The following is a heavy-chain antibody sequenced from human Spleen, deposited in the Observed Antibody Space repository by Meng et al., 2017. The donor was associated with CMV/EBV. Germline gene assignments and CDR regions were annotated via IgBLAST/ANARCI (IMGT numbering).Heavy chain of an antibody. CDR3: ARDAYCGGDCYGYYFDY. D-gene: IGHD2-21*01. CDR1: GFTFSSYA. J-gene: IGHJ4*02. V-gene: IGHV3-30*04. Sequence: GGSLRLSCAASGFTFSSYAMHWVRQAPGTGLEWVALMSYDGSNKYYADSVKGRFTISRDDSKNTLYLQMNSLRTEDTAIYYCARDAYCGGDCYGYYFDYWGQGTLVTVSS. CDR2: MSYDGSNK.